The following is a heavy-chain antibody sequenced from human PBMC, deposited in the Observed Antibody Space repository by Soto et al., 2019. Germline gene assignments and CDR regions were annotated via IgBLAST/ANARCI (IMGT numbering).Heavy chain of an antibody. D-gene: IGHD2-21*02. J-gene: IGHJ4*02. CDR3: ARQRTTVVTQAYFDH. CDR1: GESISSSSYY. Sequence: TSETLSLTCIVSGESISSSSYYWGWIRQPPGKGLEWIGSIYYSGRTYYNPSFKSRVTISIDTSRNQISLKLSSVTATDTAVYYCARQRTTVVTQAYFDHWGQGALVTVSS. CDR2: IYYSGRT. V-gene: IGHV4-39*01.